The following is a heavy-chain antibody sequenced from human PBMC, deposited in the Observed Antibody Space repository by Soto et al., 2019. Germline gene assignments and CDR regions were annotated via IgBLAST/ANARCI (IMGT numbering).Heavy chain of an antibody. V-gene: IGHV1-18*01. CDR3: ARDQHNPFYCYGVDV. CDR1: GYTFTTYG. Sequence: QVQLVQSGAELKKPGASVKVSCKASGYTFTTYGISWVRQAAGQGLEWMGWISVYNGNTNYAQKLQGRVTMTTDTSKSTAYMELRILSSDDTAVYYCARDQHNPFYCYGVDVWGQGTTVTVSS. J-gene: IGHJ6*02. CDR2: ISVYNGNT. D-gene: IGHD2-21*01.